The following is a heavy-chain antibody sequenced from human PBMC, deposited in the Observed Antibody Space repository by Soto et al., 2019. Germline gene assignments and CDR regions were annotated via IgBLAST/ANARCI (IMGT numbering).Heavy chain of an antibody. CDR1: GFTFSVYT. CDR3: VRSHYYYMDF. J-gene: IGHJ6*03. CDR2: ISSNSATI. V-gene: IGHV3-48*01. Sequence: GGSLRLSCAVSGFTFSVYTMNWVRQAPGKGLEWVSYISSNSATIHYADSVKGRFTVSRDNAKNSLYLQMNSLRVEDTAVYYCVRSHYYYMDFWGKGTTVTVSS.